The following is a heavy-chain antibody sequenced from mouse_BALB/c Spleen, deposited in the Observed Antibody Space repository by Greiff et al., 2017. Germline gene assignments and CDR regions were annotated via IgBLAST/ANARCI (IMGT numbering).Heavy chain of an antibody. D-gene: IGHD1-1*01. V-gene: IGHV5-17*02. Sequence: DVKLVESGGGLVQPGGSRKLSCAASGFTFSSFGMHWVRQAPEKGLEWVAYISSGSSTIYYADTVKGRFTISRDNPKNTLFLQMTSLRSEDTAMYYCARNSWTYAMDYWGQGTSVTVSS. CDR1: GFTFSSFG. CDR2: ISSGSSTI. CDR3: ARNSWTYAMDY. J-gene: IGHJ4*01.